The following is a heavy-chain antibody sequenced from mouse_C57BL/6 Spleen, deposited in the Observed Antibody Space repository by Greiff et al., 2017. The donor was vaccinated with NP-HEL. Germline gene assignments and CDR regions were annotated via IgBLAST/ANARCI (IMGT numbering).Heavy chain of an antibody. V-gene: IGHV1-55*01. CDR1: GYTFTSYW. CDR3: ARCDDGLYYAMDY. D-gene: IGHD2-3*01. J-gene: IGHJ4*01. Sequence: QVQLQQPGAELVKPGASVKMSCKASGYTFTSYWITWVKQRPGQGLEWIGDIYPGSGSTNYNEKFKSKATLTVDTSSSTAYMQLSSLTSEDSAVYYCARCDDGLYYAMDYWGQGTSVTVSS. CDR2: IYPGSGST.